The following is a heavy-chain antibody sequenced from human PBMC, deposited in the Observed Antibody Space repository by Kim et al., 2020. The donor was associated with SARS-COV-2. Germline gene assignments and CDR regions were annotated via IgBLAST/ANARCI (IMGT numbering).Heavy chain of an antibody. CDR2: IYYSGST. Sequence: SETLSLTCNVSGDSISSNYWSWIRQAPGKGMEWIGYIYYSGSTSYKSSLKSRVTISLDTSKNQFSLKLSSVTAADTAVYYCARGLGSSPNPFDSWGQGTL. J-gene: IGHJ4*02. CDR3: ARGLGSSPNPFDS. V-gene: IGHV4-59*13. D-gene: IGHD3-10*01. CDR1: GDSISSNY.